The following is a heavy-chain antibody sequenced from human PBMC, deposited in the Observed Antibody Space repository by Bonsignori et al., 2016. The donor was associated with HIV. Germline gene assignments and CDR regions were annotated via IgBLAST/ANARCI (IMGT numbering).Heavy chain of an antibody. CDR1: GFTFKSYD. D-gene: IGHD6-19*01. V-gene: IGHV3-13*01. Sequence: DVQLVESGGALVQPGGSLRLSCVASGFTFKSYDMHWVRQPPGKGLEWVSSVTPDGDTYHPDSMKGRFTISRDNTKDSVYLQMNNVRAGDTAVYYCARAGETSGWFKSYWYFDLWGRGTPVSVSS. J-gene: IGHJ2*01. CDR3: ARAGETSGWFKSYWYFDL. CDR2: VTPDGDT.